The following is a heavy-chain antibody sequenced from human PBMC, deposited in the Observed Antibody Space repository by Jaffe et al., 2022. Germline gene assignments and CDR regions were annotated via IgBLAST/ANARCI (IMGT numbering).Heavy chain of an antibody. CDR3: ARDGPQYNLRYFDWLHQVYYYYMDV. CDR1: GFTFSSYS. J-gene: IGHJ6*03. Sequence: EVQLVESGGGLVQPGGSLRLSCAASGFTFSSYSMNWVRQAPGKGLEWVSYISSSSSTIYYADSVKGRFTISRDNAKNSLYLQMNSLRAEDTAVYYCARDGPQYNLRYFDWLHQVYYYYMDVWGKGTTVTVSS. V-gene: IGHV3-48*01. CDR2: ISSSSSTI. D-gene: IGHD3-9*01.